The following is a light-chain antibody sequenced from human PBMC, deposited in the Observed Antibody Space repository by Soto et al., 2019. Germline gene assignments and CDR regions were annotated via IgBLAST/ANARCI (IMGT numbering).Light chain of an antibody. CDR2: GAS. V-gene: IGKV3-20*01. Sequence: EIVLTQSPGTLSLSPGERATLSCRAIHSFSISYLAWYQQKPGQAPRLLIYGASNRATGIPDRFSGSGSGTDSTLTISRLEPEDFAVYYCQQYGSSGTFGQGTKVDIK. CDR3: QQYGSSGT. J-gene: IGKJ1*01. CDR1: HSFSISY.